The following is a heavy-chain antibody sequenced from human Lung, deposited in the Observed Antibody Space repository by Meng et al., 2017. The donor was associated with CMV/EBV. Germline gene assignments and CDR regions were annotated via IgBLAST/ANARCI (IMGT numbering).Heavy chain of an antibody. CDR1: GFNFSDYS. CDR3: ARRWGASVGVYYYYGMDV. CDR2: ITYSSSYK. V-gene: IGHV3-21*06. D-gene: IGHD2-8*01. Sequence: GGSLRLSCAASGFNFSDYSMNWVRQAPGKGLEWVSSITYSSSYKKYADSVKGRFTISRDNAKSSLFLQMSSLRAEDTAVYYCARRWGASVGVYYYYGMDVWGQGXTVTVSS. J-gene: IGHJ6*02.